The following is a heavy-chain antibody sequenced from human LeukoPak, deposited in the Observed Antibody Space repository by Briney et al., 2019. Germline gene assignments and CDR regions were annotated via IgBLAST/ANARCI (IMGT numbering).Heavy chain of an antibody. CDR3: ARDKIVGATHFDY. D-gene: IGHD1-26*01. CDR1: GFTFSSYW. V-gene: IGHV3-7*01. CDR2: IKQDGSEK. Sequence: GGSLRLSCAASGFTFSSYWMSWVRQAPGKGLEWVANIKQDGSEKYYVDSVKGRFIISRDSAKSSLYLQMNSLTAEDTAVYYCARDKIVGATHFDYWGQGSLVTVSS. J-gene: IGHJ4*02.